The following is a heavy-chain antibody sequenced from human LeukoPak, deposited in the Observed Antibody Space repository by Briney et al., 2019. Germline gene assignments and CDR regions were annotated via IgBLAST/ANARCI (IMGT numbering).Heavy chain of an antibody. J-gene: IGHJ3*02. V-gene: IGHV4-61*02. CDR2: ISTRGTT. Sequence: PSETLSLTCTVSGDSLSSGPYFWNWVRQPAGKGLEWIGRISTRGTTTYNPSLKSRLTLSVDTSNNQFSLSLNSVTAADTAIYYCARDLLRGGSGSWFEAFDIWGQGKMVTVSS. CDR3: ARDLLRGGSGSWFEAFDI. D-gene: IGHD6-13*01. CDR1: GDSLSSGPYF.